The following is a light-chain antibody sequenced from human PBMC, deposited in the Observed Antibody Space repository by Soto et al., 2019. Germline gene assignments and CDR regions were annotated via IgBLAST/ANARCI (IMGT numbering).Light chain of an antibody. CDR3: GVWDRSLTTYV. J-gene: IGLJ1*01. CDR1: GSNVGTYS. V-gene: IGLV1-51*01. Sequence: QSVLTQPPSVSAAPGQKVTISCSGSGSNVGTYSVSWYQHLPGTAPKLLIYGSTTRPSGIPDRFSGSKSGTSATLGITGLQTGDEAEYYCGVWDRSLTTYVFGPGTKLTVL. CDR2: GST.